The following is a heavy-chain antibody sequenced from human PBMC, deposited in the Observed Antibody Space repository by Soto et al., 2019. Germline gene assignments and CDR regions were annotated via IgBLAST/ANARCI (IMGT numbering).Heavy chain of an antibody. J-gene: IGHJ6*02. CDR2: IYPGDSDT. Sequence: PGESLKISCKGSGYSFTYYWIAGVGQMPGKGLEWMGIIYPGDSDTRYSPSFQGQVTISADKSISTAHLQWSSLKASDTAVYYCAAAYNSGKSMDVWGQGTTVTVS. V-gene: IGHV5-51*01. CDR1: GYSFTYYW. CDR3: AAAYNSGKSMDV. D-gene: IGHD1-1*01.